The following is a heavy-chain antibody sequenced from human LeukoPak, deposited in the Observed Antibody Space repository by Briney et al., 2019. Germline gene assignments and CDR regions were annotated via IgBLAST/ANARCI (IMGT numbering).Heavy chain of an antibody. CDR2: ISYDGSNK. V-gene: IGHV3-30*18. CDR1: GFTFSSYG. D-gene: IGHD6-19*01. J-gene: IGHJ3*02. Sequence: GRSLRLSCAASGFTFSSYGLHWVRQAPGKGLEWVAVISYDGSNKYYADSVKGRFTISRDNSKNTLYLQMNSLRAEDTAVYYCAKDRSGPPPFDAFDIWGQGTMVTVSS. CDR3: AKDRSGPPPFDAFDI.